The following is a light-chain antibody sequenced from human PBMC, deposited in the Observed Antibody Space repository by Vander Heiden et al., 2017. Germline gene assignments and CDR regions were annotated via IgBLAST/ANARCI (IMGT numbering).Light chain of an antibody. CDR1: SVSVSTSSY. Sequence: SVSVSTSSYPSWHQQTPGPTTRTIIYSTNIRSSGVPGRSSGSTLGNTAALTITGAEGDDESYYYCVLDGGSGISVFGGGTRLTVL. CDR2: STN. J-gene: IGLJ3*02. CDR3: VLDGGSGISV. V-gene: IGLV8-61*01.